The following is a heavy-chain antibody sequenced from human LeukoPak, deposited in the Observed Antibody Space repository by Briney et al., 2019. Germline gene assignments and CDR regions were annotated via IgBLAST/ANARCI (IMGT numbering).Heavy chain of an antibody. CDR2: ITGGGETT. D-gene: IGHD3-10*01. J-gene: IGHJ4*02. CDR3: AKGIYYDSGSCNK. Sequence: GGSLRLSCAASGFTFRSFAMTWVRQTPGEGLDWVSTITGGGETTFHSNAVKGRFTISRDNSKNTLYLQMNSLRAEDTAIYFCAKGIYYDSGSCNKWGQGTTVIVSS. CDR1: GFTFRSFA. V-gene: IGHV3-23*01.